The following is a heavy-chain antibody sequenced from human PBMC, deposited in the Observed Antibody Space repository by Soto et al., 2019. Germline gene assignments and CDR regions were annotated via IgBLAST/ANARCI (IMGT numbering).Heavy chain of an antibody. J-gene: IGHJ5*02. Sequence: ASVKVSCKASGYTFSSYDINWVRQATGQGLEWMGWMNPNSGNTGYAQKFQGRVTMTRNTSIRTAYMELSSLRSEDTAVYYCAIRDSRCDRHWFDPWGQGTLVTVSS. CDR1: GYTFSSYD. CDR2: MNPNSGNT. V-gene: IGHV1-8*01. CDR3: AIRDSRCDRHWFDP. D-gene: IGHD4-17*01.